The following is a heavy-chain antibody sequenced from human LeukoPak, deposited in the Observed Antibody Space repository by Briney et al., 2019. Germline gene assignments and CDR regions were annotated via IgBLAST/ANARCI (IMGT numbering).Heavy chain of an antibody. CDR1: GFTVSSNF. CDR2: IYLGGST. V-gene: IGHV3-53*01. J-gene: IGHJ6*03. Sequence: PGGSLRLSCAASGFTVSSNFMTWVRQLPGKGLDWVSVIYLGGSTYYADSVKGRFTISRDNSKNTLYLQMSGLRVDDTAVYYCARGGTTDPYYYYYYIDVWGKGTTVTVSS. D-gene: IGHD4-11*01. CDR3: ARGGTTDPYYYYYYIDV.